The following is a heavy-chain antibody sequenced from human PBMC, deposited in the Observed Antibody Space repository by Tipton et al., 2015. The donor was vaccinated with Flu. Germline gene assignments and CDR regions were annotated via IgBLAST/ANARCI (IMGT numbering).Heavy chain of an antibody. CDR1: GYTFSDYD. CDR3: ARGNNWRQLGGHRWFAP. Sequence: QLVQSGAEVKKPGASVKVSCKASGYTFSDYDVNWVRQAPGQGLEWMGWINPGSGNTGYAQKFQGRVTMTRNTSISTAYMELSSLRSDDTAVFYCARGNNWRQLGGHRWFAPWGQGTLVTVSS. V-gene: IGHV1-8*01. J-gene: IGHJ5*02. CDR2: INPGSGNT. D-gene: IGHD1-20*01.